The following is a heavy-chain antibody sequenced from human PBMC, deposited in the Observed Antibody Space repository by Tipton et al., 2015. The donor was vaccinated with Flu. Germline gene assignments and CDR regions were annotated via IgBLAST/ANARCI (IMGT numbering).Heavy chain of an antibody. Sequence: TLSLTCSVSGGSVDSTTYYWGWIRQPPGKGLEWIGSIYNGWRVYYNPSLKSRVTISVDTSKNQFSLKLKSVTAADTAVYYCARKPQLAAFDYWGQGALVTVSS. CDR3: ARKPQLAAFDY. CDR1: GGSVDSTTYY. V-gene: IGHV4-39*07. D-gene: IGHD6-25*01. CDR2: IYNGWRV. J-gene: IGHJ4*02.